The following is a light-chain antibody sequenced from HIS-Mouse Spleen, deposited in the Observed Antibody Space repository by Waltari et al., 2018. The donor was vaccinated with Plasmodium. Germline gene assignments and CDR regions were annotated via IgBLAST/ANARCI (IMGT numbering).Light chain of an antibody. CDR3: MQALQTPRYT. CDR2: LGS. CDR1: QSLLHSNGYNY. Sequence: DIVMTQSPLSLPVTPGEPASISFRSSQSLLHSNGYNYLDWYRQKPGQSPQLLIYLGSNRASGVPDRFSGSGSGTDFTLKISRVEAEDVGVYYCMQALQTPRYTFGQGTKLEIK. J-gene: IGKJ2*01. V-gene: IGKV2-28*01.